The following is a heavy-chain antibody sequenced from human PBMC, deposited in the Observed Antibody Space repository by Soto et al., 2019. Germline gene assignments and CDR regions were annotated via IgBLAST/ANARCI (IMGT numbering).Heavy chain of an antibody. CDR2: ISSSSSTI. CDR1: GFTFSSYS. CDR3: ARDGFIVATTAYFDY. V-gene: IGHV3-48*02. J-gene: IGHJ4*02. D-gene: IGHD5-12*01. Sequence: GGSLRLSCAASGFTFSSYSMNWVRQAPGKGLEWVSYISSSSSTIYYADSVKGRFTISRDNAKNSLYLQMNSLRDEDTAVYYCARDGFIVATTAYFDYWGQGTLVTVSS.